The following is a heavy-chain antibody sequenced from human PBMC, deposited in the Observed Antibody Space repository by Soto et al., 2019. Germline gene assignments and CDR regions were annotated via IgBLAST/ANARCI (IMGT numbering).Heavy chain of an antibody. CDR1: GVTFSSFS. CDR3: ARDSGELLVRRGFYYYYMDV. J-gene: IGHJ6*03. Sequence: ESGGGLVKPGGSLRLSCAASGVTFSSFSFNWVRQAPGKGLEWVSFILSSSGSIYYADSVKGRFTISRDNAKNSLYLQMNSLKDEDTAVYYCARDSGELLVRRGFYYYYMDVWGKGTTVTVSS. D-gene: IGHD6-6*01. CDR2: ILSSSGSI. V-gene: IGHV3-21*01.